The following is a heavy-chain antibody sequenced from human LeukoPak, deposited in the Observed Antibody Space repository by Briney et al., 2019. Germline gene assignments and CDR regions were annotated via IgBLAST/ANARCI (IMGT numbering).Heavy chain of an antibody. CDR1: GCSFTSYW. CDR2: IYPGDSDT. J-gene: IGHJ5*02. D-gene: IGHD2-2*02. V-gene: IGHV5-51*01. Sequence: GESLQISFKGSGCSFTSYWIGWVRQMPGKGLEWMGIIYPGDSDTRYSPSFQGQVTISADKSISTAYLQWSSLKASDTAMYYCARLALSYCSSTSCYRENWFDPWGQGTLVTVSS. CDR3: ARLALSYCSSTSCYRENWFDP.